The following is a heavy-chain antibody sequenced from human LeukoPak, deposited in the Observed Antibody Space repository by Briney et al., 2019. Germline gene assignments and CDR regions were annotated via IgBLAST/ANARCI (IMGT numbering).Heavy chain of an antibody. D-gene: IGHD6-19*01. V-gene: IGHV4-61*05. CDR3: ARAAEAAVAGIWGPLYYYYMDV. Sequence: PSETLSLTCTVSGYSISSGYYWGWIRQPPGKGLEWIGYIYYSGSTNYNPSLKSRVTISVDTSKNQFSLKLSSVTAADTAVYYCARAAEAAVAGIWGPLYYYYMDVWGKGTTVTISS. J-gene: IGHJ6*03. CDR2: IYYSGST. CDR1: GYSISSGYY.